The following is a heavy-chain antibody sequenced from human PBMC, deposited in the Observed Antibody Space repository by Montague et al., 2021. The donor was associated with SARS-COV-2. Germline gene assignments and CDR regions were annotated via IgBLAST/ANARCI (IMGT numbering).Heavy chain of an antibody. CDR3: AREFRTYGYGGQYWYFDL. J-gene: IGHJ2*01. CDR2: IYRSGST. D-gene: IGHD3-10*01. Sequence: SETLSLTCAVSGGSISSSHWWSWIRQPLGKGLEWIGEIYRSGSTNYNPFLKSRVTISIDKSKNQFSLKLSSVTAADTAVYYCAREFRTYGYGGQYWYFDLWGRGTLVTVSS. V-gene: IGHV4-4*02. CDR1: GGSISSSHW.